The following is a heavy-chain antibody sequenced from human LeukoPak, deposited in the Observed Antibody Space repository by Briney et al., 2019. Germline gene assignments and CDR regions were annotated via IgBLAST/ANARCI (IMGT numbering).Heavy chain of an antibody. Sequence: GASVKVSCKASGYTFTSYGISWVRQAPGQGLEWMGWISAYNGNTNYAQKLQGRVTMTTDTSTSTAYMELRSLRSDDTAVYYCARDTPMRYCSGGSCYGWFDPWGQGTLVTVSS. D-gene: IGHD2-15*01. CDR1: GYTFTSYG. J-gene: IGHJ5*02. CDR2: ISAYNGNT. V-gene: IGHV1-18*01. CDR3: ARDTPMRYCSGGSCYGWFDP.